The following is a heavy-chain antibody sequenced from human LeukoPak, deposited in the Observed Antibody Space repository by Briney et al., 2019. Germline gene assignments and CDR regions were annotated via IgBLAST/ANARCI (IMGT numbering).Heavy chain of an antibody. CDR3: ARAFRGPPLFDY. CDR1: GGSISSGGYY. CDR2: IYYSGST. Sequence: SQTLSLTCTLSGGSISSGGYYWSWIRQHPGKGLEWIGYIYYSGSTYYKPSLKSRVTISVDTSKNQFSLKLSSVTAADTAVYYCARAFRGPPLFDYWGQGTLVTVSS. V-gene: IGHV4-31*03. J-gene: IGHJ4*02. D-gene: IGHD3-16*01.